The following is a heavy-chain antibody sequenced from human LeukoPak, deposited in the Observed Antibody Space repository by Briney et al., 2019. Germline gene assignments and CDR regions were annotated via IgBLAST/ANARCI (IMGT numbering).Heavy chain of an antibody. Sequence: GGSLRLSCAASGFTFSNYAMRWVRQAPGKGLEWVSGISGSGDSTYYADSVKGRFTISRDNSKNTLYLQPNSLRAEDTAVYYCARRSGIAVAGAFDYWGQGTLVTVSS. CDR1: GFTFSNYA. CDR2: ISGSGDST. CDR3: ARRSGIAVAGAFDY. J-gene: IGHJ4*02. V-gene: IGHV3-23*01. D-gene: IGHD6-19*01.